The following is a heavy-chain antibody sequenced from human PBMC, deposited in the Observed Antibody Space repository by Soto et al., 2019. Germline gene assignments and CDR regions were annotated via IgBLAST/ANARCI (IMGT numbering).Heavy chain of an antibody. J-gene: IGHJ3*01. CDR2: IMPGSSHI. CDR1: GFTFSIYS. D-gene: IGHD3-22*01. V-gene: IGHV3-48*01. CDR3: ARDQLYYNDISGRPLNAFDV. Sequence: GGSLRLSCAASGFTFSIYSMNWVRQAPGKGLEWVSYIMPGSSHIYYADSVKGRLTISRDNAKNSLYLQMNSLRAEDTAVYYCARDQLYYNDISGRPLNAFDVWGQGTMVTVSS.